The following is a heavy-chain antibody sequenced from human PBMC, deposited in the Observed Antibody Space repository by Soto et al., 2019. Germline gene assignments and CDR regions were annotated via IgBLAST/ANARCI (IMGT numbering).Heavy chain of an antibody. CDR1: GYTFTSYG. V-gene: IGHV1-18*01. CDR2: ISAYNGNT. J-gene: IGHJ5*02. CDR3: ARVELLWFGEYSHRWFDP. D-gene: IGHD3-10*01. Sequence: GASVNVSCKASGYTFTSYGISWVRQAPGQGLEWMGWISAYNGNTNHAQKLQGRVTMTTDTSTSTAYMELRSLRSDDTAVYYCARVELLWFGEYSHRWFDPWGQGTLVTVSS.